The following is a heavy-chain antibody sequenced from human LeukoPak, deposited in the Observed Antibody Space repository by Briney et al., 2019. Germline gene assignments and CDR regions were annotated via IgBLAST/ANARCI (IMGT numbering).Heavy chain of an antibody. Sequence: ASVKVSCKASGYTFTSYDINWVRQATGQGLEWMGWMNPNSGNTGYAQKFQGRVTITADKSTSTAYMELSSLRSEDTAVYYCARVIGMAGYYFDYWGQGTLVTVSS. CDR2: MNPNSGNT. J-gene: IGHJ4*02. V-gene: IGHV1-8*01. D-gene: IGHD5-24*01. CDR1: GYTFTSYD. CDR3: ARVIGMAGYYFDY.